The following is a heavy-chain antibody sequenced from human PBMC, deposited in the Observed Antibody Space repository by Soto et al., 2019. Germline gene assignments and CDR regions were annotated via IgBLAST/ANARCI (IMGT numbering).Heavy chain of an antibody. Sequence: SETLSLTCTVSGGSISSSSYYWGWIRQPPGKGLEWIGSIYYSGSTYYNPSLKSRVTISVDTSKNRFSLKLSSVTAADTAVFYCARHPRDGYNYMPRHDFDFWGQGTLVTVSS. V-gene: IGHV4-39*01. CDR2: IYYSGST. J-gene: IGHJ4*02. CDR3: ARHPRDGYNYMPRHDFDF. CDR1: GGSISSSSYY. D-gene: IGHD5-12*01.